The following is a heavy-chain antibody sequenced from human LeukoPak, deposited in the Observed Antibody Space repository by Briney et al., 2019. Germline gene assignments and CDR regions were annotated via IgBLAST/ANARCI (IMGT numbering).Heavy chain of an antibody. CDR3: AKSPIAAAGSNWFDP. CDR2: ISGSGGST. V-gene: IGHV3-23*01. CDR1: GFTFSSYE. J-gene: IGHJ5*02. Sequence: GGSLRLSCAASGFTFSSYEMNWVRQAPGKGLEWVSAISGSGGSTYYADSVKGRFTISRDNSKNTLYLQMNSLRAEDTAVYYCAKSPIAAAGSNWFDPWGQGTLVTVSS. D-gene: IGHD6-13*01.